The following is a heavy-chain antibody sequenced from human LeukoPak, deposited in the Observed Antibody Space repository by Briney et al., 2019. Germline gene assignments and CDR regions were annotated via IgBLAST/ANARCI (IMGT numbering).Heavy chain of an antibody. D-gene: IGHD5-12*01. CDR1: GFTFSTYG. J-gene: IGHJ4*01. Sequence: PGGTLRLSCGASGFTFSTYGMTWVRQAPGQGLEWVSVMSDSGTNTYYADSMKGRFTISRDNSKDTLYLQMNGLRVEDTAVYYCAKDDLVATSHFDSWGNGTLVTVSS. CDR2: MSDSGTNT. V-gene: IGHV3-23*01. CDR3: AKDDLVATSHFDS.